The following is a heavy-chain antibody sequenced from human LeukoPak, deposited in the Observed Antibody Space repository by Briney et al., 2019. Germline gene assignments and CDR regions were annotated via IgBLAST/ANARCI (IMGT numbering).Heavy chain of an antibody. D-gene: IGHD1-1*01. CDR1: GFTFDDYA. V-gene: IGHV3-9*01. J-gene: IGHJ6*03. CDR3: ARDLPYVGSVAKTKNHYYYMDV. Sequence: PGGSLRLSCAVSGFTFDDYAMHWVRQVPGKGLEWVSGINWNSDSIGYADSVKGRFTISRDNSKNSLYLEMNSLRAEDTAVYYCARDLPYVGSVAKTKNHYYYMDVWGKGTTVTVSS. CDR2: INWNSDSI.